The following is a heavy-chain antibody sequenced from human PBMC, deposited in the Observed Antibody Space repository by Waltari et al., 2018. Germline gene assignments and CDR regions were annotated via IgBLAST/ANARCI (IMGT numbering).Heavy chain of an antibody. D-gene: IGHD6-13*01. CDR2: IIPILGIA. CDR1: GGTFRRST. J-gene: IGHJ4*02. V-gene: IGHV1-69*08. Sequence: QVQLVQSGAEVKKPGSSVKVSCKASGGTFRRSTISWVRQSPGQGLDWMGRIIPILGIANYAQKFQGRVTITADKSTSTAYMELSSLRSEDTAVYYCARDPGRIAAAGTVDYWGQGTLVTVSS. CDR3: ARDPGRIAAAGTVDY.